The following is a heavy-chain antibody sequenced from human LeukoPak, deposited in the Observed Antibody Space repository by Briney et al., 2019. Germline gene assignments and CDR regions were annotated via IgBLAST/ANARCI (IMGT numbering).Heavy chain of an antibody. J-gene: IGHJ3*02. CDR2: ISSSSSTI. D-gene: IGHD2-21*02. CDR1: GFTFSSYS. V-gene: IGHV3-48*04. CDR3: AGPYCGGDCYWDDAFDI. Sequence: GGSLRLSCAASGFTFSSYSMNWVRQAPGKGLEWVSFISSSSSTIYYADSVKGRFTISRDNAKNSLYLQMNSLRAEDTAVYYCAGPYCGGDCYWDDAFDIWGQGTMVTVSS.